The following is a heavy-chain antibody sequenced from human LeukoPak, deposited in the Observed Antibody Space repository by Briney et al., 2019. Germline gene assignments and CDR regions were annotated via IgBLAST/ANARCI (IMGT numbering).Heavy chain of an antibody. CDR1: GFTFSGSP. D-gene: IGHD6-13*01. J-gene: IGHJ4*02. V-gene: IGHV3-73*01. CDR3: RAAADLNDY. CDR2: IRSKADSYTT. Sequence: GGSLRLSCAASGFTFSGSPMHWVRQASGKGLEWLGRIRSKADSYTTAYAASVKGRFIVSRDDSKNTAYLQMNSLKTEDTAVYYCRAAADLNDYWGQGTLVTVSS.